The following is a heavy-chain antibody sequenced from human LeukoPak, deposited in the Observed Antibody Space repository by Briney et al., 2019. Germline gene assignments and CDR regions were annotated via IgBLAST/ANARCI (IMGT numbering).Heavy chain of an antibody. Sequence: SETLSLTCTVSGGSISTHYWSWIRQPPGKGLEWIGYIYYSGSTNYNPSLKSRATISVDMSKIQFSLRLSSVTAADTAVYYCARRSGSYYFDFWGQGTLVTVSS. D-gene: IGHD1-26*01. J-gene: IGHJ4*02. CDR1: GGSISTHY. V-gene: IGHV4-59*08. CDR3: ARRSGSYYFDF. CDR2: IYYSGST.